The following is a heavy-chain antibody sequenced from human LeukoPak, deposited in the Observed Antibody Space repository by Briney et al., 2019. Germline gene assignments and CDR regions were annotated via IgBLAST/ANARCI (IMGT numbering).Heavy chain of an antibody. Sequence: KPSETLSLTCTASGYSISGAYYWGWIRQPPEKGLEWIGSIYHSGSTYYNPSLKSRVTISVDTSKNQFSLKLSSLTAADTAVYYCARGYYYVTGNYWFDPWGQGTLVTVSS. D-gene: IGHD3-10*01. CDR3: ARGYYYVTGNYWFDP. J-gene: IGHJ5*02. CDR2: IYHSGST. V-gene: IGHV4-38-2*02. CDR1: GYSISGAYY.